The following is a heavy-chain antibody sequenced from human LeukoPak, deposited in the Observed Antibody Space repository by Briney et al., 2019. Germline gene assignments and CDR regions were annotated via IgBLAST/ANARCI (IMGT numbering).Heavy chain of an antibody. V-gene: IGHV3-21*01. CDR2: ISSSSSSYI. D-gene: IGHD3-10*01. Sequence: GGSLRLSCAASGFTFSSYSMNWVRQAPGKGLEWVSSISSSSSSYIYYADSVKGRFTISRDNAKNSLYLKMNSLRAEDTAVYYCARDAKDYYGSGSYQYYYYYMDVWGKGTTVTISS. CDR1: GFTFSSYS. CDR3: ARDAKDYYGSGSYQYYYYYMDV. J-gene: IGHJ6*03.